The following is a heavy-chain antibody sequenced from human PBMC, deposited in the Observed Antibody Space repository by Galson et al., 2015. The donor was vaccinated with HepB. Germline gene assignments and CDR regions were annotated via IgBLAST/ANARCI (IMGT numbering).Heavy chain of an antibody. D-gene: IGHD1-26*01. CDR3: ARGPGIVGANRVLHGMDV. V-gene: IGHV1-46*01. CDR1: GYTFTSYY. J-gene: IGHJ6*02. Sequence: SVKVSCKASGYTFTSYYMHWVRQAPGQGLEWMGIINPSGGSTSYAQKFQGRVTMTRDTSTSTVYMELSSLRSEDTAVYYCARGPGIVGANRVLHGMDVWGQGTTVTVSS. CDR2: INPSGGST.